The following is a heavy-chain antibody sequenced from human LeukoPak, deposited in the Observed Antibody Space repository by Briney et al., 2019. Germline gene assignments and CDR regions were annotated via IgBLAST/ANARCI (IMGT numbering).Heavy chain of an antibody. V-gene: IGHV1-18*01. CDR1: GYTFTSYG. Sequence: GASVKVSCKASGYTFTSYGISWVRQAPGQGLEWMGWISAYNGNTNYAQKLQGRVTMTTDTSTSTAYMELRSLRSDDTAVYYCARDRPPPYSAYDAFDIWGQGTMVTVSS. CDR2: ISAYNGNT. CDR3: ARDRPPPYSAYDAFDI. J-gene: IGHJ3*02. D-gene: IGHD5-12*01.